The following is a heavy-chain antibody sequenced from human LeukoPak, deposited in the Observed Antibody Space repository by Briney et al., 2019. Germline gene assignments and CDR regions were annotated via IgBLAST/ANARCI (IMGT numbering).Heavy chain of an antibody. CDR3: ARTYSSSWGIIDF. V-gene: IGHV3-30*02. CDR1: GFTFSSYG. D-gene: IGHD6-13*01. J-gene: IGHJ4*02. Sequence: GGSLRLSCAASGFTFSSYGMHWVRQAPGKGLEWVAFIRYDGSNKYYADSVKGRFTISRDNSKNTLYLQMNSLRAEDTAVYYCARTYSSSWGIIDFWGQGTLVTVSS. CDR2: IRYDGSNK.